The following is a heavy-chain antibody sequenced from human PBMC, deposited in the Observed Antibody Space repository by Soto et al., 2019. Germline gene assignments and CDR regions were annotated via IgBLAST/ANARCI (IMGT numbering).Heavy chain of an antibody. V-gene: IGHV1-3*04. D-gene: IGHD6-19*01. J-gene: IGHJ5*02. Sequence: ASVKVSCKASGYTFTNYAMHWVRQAPGQRLEWMGWISTGYGDTRYSQNFQDRLTITRETSASTVYMDLSSLRSEDTAMYYCAREVRSAGEDRWGQGTLVTVSS. CDR3: AREVRSAGEDR. CDR2: ISTGYGDT. CDR1: GYTFTNYA.